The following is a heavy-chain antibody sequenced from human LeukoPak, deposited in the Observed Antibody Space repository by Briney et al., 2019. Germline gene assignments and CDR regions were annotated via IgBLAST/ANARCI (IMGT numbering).Heavy chain of an antibody. V-gene: IGHV3-11*03. D-gene: IGHD6-19*01. J-gene: IGHJ3*02. CDR1: GFNFGDFY. CDR3: ARHIPVAGTYAFDI. CDR2: ISGSSTYT. Sequence: GGSLRLSCAASGFNFGDFYMSWIRQAPGKGLEWVSYISGSSTYTDYADSVEGRFTVSRDNAKNSLSLQMNSLRAEDTAVYYCARHIPVAGTYAFDIWGQGTMVTVSS.